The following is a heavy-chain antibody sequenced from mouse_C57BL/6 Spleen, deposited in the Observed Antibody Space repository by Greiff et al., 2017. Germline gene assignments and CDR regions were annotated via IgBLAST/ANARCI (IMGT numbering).Heavy chain of an antibody. D-gene: IGHD2-4*01. J-gene: IGHJ1*03. CDR1: GYTFTEYT. V-gene: IGHV1-62-2*01. CDR2: FYPGSGSI. Sequence: QVQLQQSGAELVKPGASVKLSCKASGYTFTEYTIHWVKQRSGQGLEWIWWFYPGSGSIKYNEKFKDKATLTADKSSSTVYMELSRLTSEDSAVYFCARHAPLYDYDVYWYFDVWGTGTTVTVSS. CDR3: ARHAPLYDYDVYWYFDV.